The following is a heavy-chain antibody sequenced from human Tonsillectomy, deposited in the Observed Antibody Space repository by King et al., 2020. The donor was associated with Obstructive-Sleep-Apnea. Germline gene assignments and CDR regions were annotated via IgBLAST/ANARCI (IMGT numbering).Heavy chain of an antibody. CDR2: VIPILGIA. D-gene: IGHD6-19*01. CDR3: ASRSGWYGPSYFDY. V-gene: IGHV1-69*10. CDR1: GGTFSSYA. J-gene: IGHJ4*02. Sequence: QLVQSGAEVKKPGSSVKVSCKASGGTFSSYAISGVRQAPGQGLEWMGGVIPILGIAKYAQKFQGRVTITADKSTSTAYMERSSLRSEDTAVYYCASRSGWYGPSYFDYWGQGTLVTVSS.